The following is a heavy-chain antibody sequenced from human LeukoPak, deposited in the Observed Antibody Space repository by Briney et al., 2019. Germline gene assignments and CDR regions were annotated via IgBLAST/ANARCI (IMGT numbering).Heavy chain of an antibody. CDR3: ARGRIAVAGNSDIDY. Sequence: SVKVSCKASGGSFSSYAISWLRQAPGQGLEWMGGIIPNFGTANYEQKFQGRVTITADESTSTAYMALSSLRSEDTAVYYCARGRIAVAGNSDIDYWGQGTLVTVSS. D-gene: IGHD6-19*01. J-gene: IGHJ4*02. CDR1: GGSFSSYA. V-gene: IGHV1-69*01. CDR2: IIPNFGTA.